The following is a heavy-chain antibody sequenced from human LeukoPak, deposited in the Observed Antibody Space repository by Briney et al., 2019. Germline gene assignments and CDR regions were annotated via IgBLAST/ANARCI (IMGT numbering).Heavy chain of an antibody. V-gene: IGHV4-38-2*02. D-gene: IGHD7-27*01. Sequence: SEILSLTCTVSGYFISSGYYWGWIRQPPGKGLEWIGSLYYSGRTYYNPSLKSRVTISVDKSKNQFSLKLSSVTAADTAVYYCARDGGLQLTGVLPISLFDLWGRGTLVTVSS. CDR3: ARDGGLQLTGVLPISLFDL. J-gene: IGHJ2*01. CDR1: GYFISSGYY. CDR2: LYYSGRT.